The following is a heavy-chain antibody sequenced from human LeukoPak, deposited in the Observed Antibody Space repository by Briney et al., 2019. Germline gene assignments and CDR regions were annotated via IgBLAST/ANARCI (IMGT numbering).Heavy chain of an antibody. J-gene: IGHJ4*02. V-gene: IGHV1-8*02. Sequence: ASVKVSCKASGGTFSSYAISWVRQATGQGLEWMGWMNPNSGNTGYAQKFQGRVTMTRNTSISTAYMELSSLRSEDTAVYYCARGSSGSYYFDYWGQGTLVTVSS. CDR1: GGTFSSYA. CDR2: MNPNSGNT. D-gene: IGHD6-19*01. CDR3: ARGSSGSYYFDY.